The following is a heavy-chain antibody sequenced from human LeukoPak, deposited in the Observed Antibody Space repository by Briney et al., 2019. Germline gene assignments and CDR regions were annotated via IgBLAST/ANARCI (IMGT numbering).Heavy chain of an antibody. V-gene: IGHV4-34*01. CDR2: INHSGST. Sequence: SETLSLTCAVYGGSFSGYYWSWICQPPGKGLEWIGEINHSGSTNYNPSLKSRVTISVDTSKNQFSLKLSSVTAADTAVYYCARGVVVVAATPYYYYGMDVWGQGTTVTVSS. CDR3: ARGVVVVAATPYYYYGMDV. D-gene: IGHD2-15*01. J-gene: IGHJ6*02. CDR1: GGSFSGYY.